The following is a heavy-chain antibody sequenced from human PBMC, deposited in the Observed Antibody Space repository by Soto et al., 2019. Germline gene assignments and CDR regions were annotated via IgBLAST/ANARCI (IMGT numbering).Heavy chain of an antibody. Sequence: GWSLRLSCAASGFTFSSYAMSWVRQAPGKGLEWVSSISGSGGSTYYADSVKGRFTISRDNSKNTLYLQMNSLRAEDTAVYYCAKGNMPRTTVTAMIDYWGQGNLVTVSX. CDR2: ISGSGGST. J-gene: IGHJ4*02. CDR1: GFTFSSYA. D-gene: IGHD4-17*01. CDR3: AKGNMPRTTVTAMIDY. V-gene: IGHV3-23*01.